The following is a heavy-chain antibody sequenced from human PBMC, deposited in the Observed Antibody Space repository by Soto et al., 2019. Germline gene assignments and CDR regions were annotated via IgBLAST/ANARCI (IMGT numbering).Heavy chain of an antibody. CDR2: IIPILGIA. V-gene: IGHV1-69*04. CDR3: ARDWHSSSSWGWFDP. Sequence: ASVKVSCKASGGTFSSYTISWVRQAPGQGLEWMGRIIPILGIANYAQKFQGRVTITADKSTSTAYMELSSLRSEDTAVYYCARDWHSSSSWGWFDPWGQGTLVTVSS. D-gene: IGHD6-6*01. J-gene: IGHJ5*02. CDR1: GGTFSSYT.